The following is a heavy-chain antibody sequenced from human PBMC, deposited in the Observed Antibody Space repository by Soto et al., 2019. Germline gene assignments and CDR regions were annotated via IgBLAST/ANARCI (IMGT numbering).Heavy chain of an antibody. CDR3: ARQAGCSSTSCRYFAY. D-gene: IGHD2-2*01. CDR1: GCSFTSYW. Sequence: GASLKISCKGSGCSFTSYWIGWVRQMPGKGLEWMGIIYPGDSDTRYSPSFQGQVTSSADKSSSTAYLQWSSLKASDTAMYYCARQAGCSSTSCRYFAYWGQGTLVTVSS. CDR2: IYPGDSDT. J-gene: IGHJ4*02. V-gene: IGHV5-51*01.